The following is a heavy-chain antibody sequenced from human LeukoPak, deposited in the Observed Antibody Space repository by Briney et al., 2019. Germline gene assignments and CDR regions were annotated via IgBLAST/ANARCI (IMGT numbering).Heavy chain of an antibody. CDR1: GYTFTSYD. D-gene: IGHD3-3*01. Sequence: ASVKVSCKASGYTFTSYDINWVRQATGQGLEWMGWMNPNSGNTGYAQKFQGRVTMTTDTSTSTAYMELRSLRSDDTAVYYCARDLTIFGVVNGYWGQGTLVTVSS. J-gene: IGHJ4*02. CDR2: MNPNSGNT. CDR3: ARDLTIFGVVNGY. V-gene: IGHV1-8*01.